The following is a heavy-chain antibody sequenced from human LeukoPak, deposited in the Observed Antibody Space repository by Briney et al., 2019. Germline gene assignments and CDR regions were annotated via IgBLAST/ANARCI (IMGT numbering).Heavy chain of an antibody. D-gene: IGHD4-17*01. V-gene: IGHV3-21*01. CDR1: GFTFSRYW. CDR3: ARDPLYGDYVFDY. Sequence: PGGSLRLSCAVSGFTFSRYWMTWVRQAPGKGLEWVSSISSSSSYIYYADSVKGRFTISRDNAKNSLYLQMNSLRAEDTAVYYCARDPLYGDYVFDYWGQGTLVTVSS. J-gene: IGHJ4*02. CDR2: ISSSSSYI.